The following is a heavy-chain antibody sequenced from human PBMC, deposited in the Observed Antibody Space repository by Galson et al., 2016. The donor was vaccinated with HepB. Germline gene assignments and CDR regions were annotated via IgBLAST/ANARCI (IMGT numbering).Heavy chain of an antibody. Sequence: SVKVSCKVSGGTFRSHAISWVRQAPGQGLEWMGGIIPIFVTANYAQKFQNRVTITADESTNTAYMELSSLRFDDTAVYYCARDPRWDGAVSGIHYGMDVWGQGTTVIVSS. V-gene: IGHV1-69*13. D-gene: IGHD6-19*01. CDR3: ARDPRWDGAVSGIHYGMDV. J-gene: IGHJ6*02. CDR1: GGTFRSHA. CDR2: IIPIFVTA.